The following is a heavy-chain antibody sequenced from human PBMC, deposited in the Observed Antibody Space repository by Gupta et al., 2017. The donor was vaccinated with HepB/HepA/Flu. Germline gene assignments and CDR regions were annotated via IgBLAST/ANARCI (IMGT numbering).Heavy chain of an antibody. Sequence: QVQLVESGGGVVQPGRSLRLSCAASGFTFSSFGMPWVRQAPGKGLEWVAVIWYDGSNKYYADSVKGRFTISRDNSKNTLYLQMNSLRAEDTAVYYCARDEGRGIVGATIDYWGQGTLVTVSS. CDR2: IWYDGSNK. CDR3: ARDEGRGIVGATIDY. V-gene: IGHV3-33*01. D-gene: IGHD1-26*01. J-gene: IGHJ4*02. CDR1: GFTFSSFG.